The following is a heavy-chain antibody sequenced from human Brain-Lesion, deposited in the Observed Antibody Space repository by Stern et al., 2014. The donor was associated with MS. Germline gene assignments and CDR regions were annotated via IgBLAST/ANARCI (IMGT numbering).Heavy chain of an antibody. V-gene: IGHV4-61*02. CDR3: ARETGGYTYGDTDFFDY. CDR1: GDSISSGSFY. D-gene: IGHD5-18*01. Sequence: VQLVESGPGLVKPSQTLSLTCIVSGDSISSGSFYWNWIRQPAGKGLEWIGRIYSSGSTNYNPYLKSRVTISGDTYKNQFSLKVISMPAADTAVYYCARETGGYTYGDTDFFDYWGQGALVTVSS. CDR2: IYSSGST. J-gene: IGHJ4*02.